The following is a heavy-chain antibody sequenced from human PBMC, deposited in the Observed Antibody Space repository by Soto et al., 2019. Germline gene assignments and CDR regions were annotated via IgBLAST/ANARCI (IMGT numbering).Heavy chain of an antibody. V-gene: IGHV1-69*06. CDR1: GGSFNSYT. CDR2: IIPIFGTT. D-gene: IGHD3-10*01. Sequence: QVQLVQSGAEVQKSGSSVKVSCKASGGSFNSYTVSWVRQAPGQGLEWIGGIIPIFGTTNSAQRFQGRVIITADTSTSSVYMEMRSLRSDDTAIYYCARTRFEAGAFWYFDLWGRGTLVTVSS. CDR3: ARTRFEAGAFWYFDL. J-gene: IGHJ2*01.